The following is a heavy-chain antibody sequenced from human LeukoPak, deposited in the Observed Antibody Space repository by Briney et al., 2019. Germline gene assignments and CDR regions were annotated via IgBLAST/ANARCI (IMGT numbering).Heavy chain of an antibody. D-gene: IGHD2-21*02. J-gene: IGHJ4*02. CDR1: GGSISSSSYY. CDR2: IYYSGST. V-gene: IGHV4-39*01. CDR3: ARLLVGTLYYFDY. Sequence: SETLSLTCTVSGGSISSSSYYWGWIRQPPGKGLEWIGSIYYSGSTYYNPSLKSRVTISVGTSKNQFSLKLSSVTAADTAVYYCARLLVGTLYYFDYWGQGTLVTVSS.